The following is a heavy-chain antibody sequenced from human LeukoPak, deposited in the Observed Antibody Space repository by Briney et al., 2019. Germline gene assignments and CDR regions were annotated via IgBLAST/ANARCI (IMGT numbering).Heavy chain of an antibody. D-gene: IGHD6-19*01. CDR2: MNPNSGNT. CDR3: ARGLTGYSSGWYDYYYYYMDV. CDR1: GYTFSNYD. J-gene: IGHJ6*03. V-gene: IGHV1-8*03. Sequence: ASVKVSCKASGYTFSNYDMNWVRQAPGQGLEWMGWMNPNSGNTGYAQKFQGRVTITRNTSISTAYMELSSLRSDDTAVYYCARGLTGYSSGWYDYYYYYMDVWGKGTTVTVSS.